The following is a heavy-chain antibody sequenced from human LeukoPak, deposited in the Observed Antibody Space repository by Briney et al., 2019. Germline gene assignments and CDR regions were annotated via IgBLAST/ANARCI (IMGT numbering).Heavy chain of an antibody. CDR1: GASISDNFY. J-gene: IGHJ4*02. CDR2: IYASGIT. D-gene: IGHD3-16*02. Sequence: SETLSLTCTVSGASISDNFYWSWIRQSAGKGLEWIGRIYASGITTYSSSLKSRLTISVDTSRNQFSLRLTSVTAADTAVYYCARAFQRLGELSLPNYWGQGTLVTVSS. CDR3: ARAFQRLGELSLPNY. V-gene: IGHV4-61*02.